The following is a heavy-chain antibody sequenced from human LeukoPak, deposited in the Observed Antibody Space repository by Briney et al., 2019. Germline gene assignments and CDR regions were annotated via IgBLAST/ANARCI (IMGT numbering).Heavy chain of an antibody. CDR1: GFTFSDYY. Sequence: GGSLRLSCAASGFTFSDYYMSWIRQAPGKGLEWVSYISSSGTTIYYADSVKGRFTISRDNAKNSLYLQMNSLRAEDTAVYYCAKRTYGDYGSIDYWGQGTLVTVSS. CDR3: AKRTYGDYGSIDY. CDR2: ISSSGTTI. J-gene: IGHJ4*02. V-gene: IGHV3-11*01. D-gene: IGHD4-17*01.